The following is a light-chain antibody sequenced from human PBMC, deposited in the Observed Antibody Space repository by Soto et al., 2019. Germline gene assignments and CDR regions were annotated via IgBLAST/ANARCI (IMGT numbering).Light chain of an antibody. Sequence: EIVLTQSPATLSVSPGERATLSCRTSQSVGSNLAWYQQKPGQAPRLLIYGAFIRAPGFPVTFRGTGSGSEFILTISSLQSEDGALYYCQQYGSSPLTFGGGTKVELK. CDR1: QSVGSN. J-gene: IGKJ4*01. V-gene: IGKV3-15*01. CDR3: QQYGSSPLT. CDR2: GAF.